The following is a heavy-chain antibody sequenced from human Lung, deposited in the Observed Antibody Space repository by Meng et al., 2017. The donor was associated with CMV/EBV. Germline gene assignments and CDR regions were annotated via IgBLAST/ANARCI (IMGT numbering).Heavy chain of an antibody. V-gene: IGHV3-21*01. D-gene: IGHD6-13*01. J-gene: IGHJ4*02. Sequence: GESXKISCAASGFTFSSYSMNWVRQAPGKGLEWVSSISSSSSYIYYADSVKGRFTISRDNAKNSLYLQMNSLRAEDTAVYYCARGSSSSWYEGSYYFDYWGPGNLVHVSS. CDR3: ARGSSSSWYEGSYYFDY. CDR2: ISSSSSYI. CDR1: GFTFSSYS.